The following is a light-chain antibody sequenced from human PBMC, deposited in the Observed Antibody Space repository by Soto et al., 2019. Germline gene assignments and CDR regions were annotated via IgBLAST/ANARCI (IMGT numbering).Light chain of an antibody. J-gene: IGLJ1*01. V-gene: IGLV1-44*01. CDR3: ATWDDSRNGV. Sequence: SVLTQPPSVSGAPGQRITISCSGDTSNIESHPVNWFQQVPGAAPKLLIKTNNQRPSGVPDRFSGSKSGASASLAIRGLQSEDEGTYYCATWDDSRNGVFGSGTRSPS. CDR1: TSNIESHP. CDR2: TNN.